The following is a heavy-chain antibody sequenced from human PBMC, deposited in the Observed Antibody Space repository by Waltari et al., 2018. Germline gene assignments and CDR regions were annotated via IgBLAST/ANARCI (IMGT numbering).Heavy chain of an antibody. CDR3: ARQDYYDSSGYYPPVWYFDL. V-gene: IGHV4-38-2*01. CDR2: IYHSGST. CDR1: GYYLSSGYY. D-gene: IGHD3-22*01. J-gene: IGHJ2*01. Sequence: QVQLQESGPGLVKPSETLSLTCAVSGYYLSSGYYWGWILQPPGKGGEWIGSIYHSGSTYYNPSLKSRVTISVDTSKNQFSLKLSSVTAADTAVYYCARQDYYDSSGYYPPVWYFDLWGRGTLVTVSS.